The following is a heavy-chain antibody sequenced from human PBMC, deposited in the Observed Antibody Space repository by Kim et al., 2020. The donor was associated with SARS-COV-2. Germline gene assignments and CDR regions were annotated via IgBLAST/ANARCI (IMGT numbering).Heavy chain of an antibody. CDR1: GYTFTGYY. CDR3: ARAPYGTIFAGDY. CDR2: INPNSGGT. D-gene: IGHD3-9*01. Sequence: ASVKVSCKASGYTFTGYYMHWVRQAPGQGLEWMGWINPNSGGTNYAQKFQGRVTMTRDTSISTAYMELSRLRSDDTAVYYCARAPYGTIFAGDYWGQGTLVTVSS. J-gene: IGHJ4*02. V-gene: IGHV1-2*02.